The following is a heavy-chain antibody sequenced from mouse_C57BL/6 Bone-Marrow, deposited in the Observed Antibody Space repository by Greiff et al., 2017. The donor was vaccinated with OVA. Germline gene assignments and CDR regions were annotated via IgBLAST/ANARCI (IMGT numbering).Heavy chain of an antibody. CDR2: ISDGGSYT. Sequence: EVKLVESGGGLVKPGGSLKLSCAASGFTFSSYAMSWVRQTPEKRLEWVATISDGGSYTYYPDNVKGRFTISRDNAKNNLYLQMSHLKSEDTAMYYCARELAGLYGSSAWFAYWGQGTLVTVSA. CDR1: GFTFSSYA. D-gene: IGHD1-1*01. V-gene: IGHV5-4*01. J-gene: IGHJ3*01. CDR3: ARELAGLYGSSAWFAY.